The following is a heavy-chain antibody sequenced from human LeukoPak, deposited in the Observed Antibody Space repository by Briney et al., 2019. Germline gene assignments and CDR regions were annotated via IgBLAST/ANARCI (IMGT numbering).Heavy chain of an antibody. J-gene: IGHJ3*02. V-gene: IGHV1-69*05. Sequence: SVKASCKASGYTFTSYGISWVRQAPGQGLEWMGRIIPIFGTANYAQKFQGRVTITTDESTSTAYMELSSLRSEDTAVYYCARDPEMATMWGFSAFDISGQGTMVTVSS. CDR3: ARDPEMATMWGFSAFDI. D-gene: IGHD5-24*01. CDR1: GYTFTSYG. CDR2: IIPIFGTA.